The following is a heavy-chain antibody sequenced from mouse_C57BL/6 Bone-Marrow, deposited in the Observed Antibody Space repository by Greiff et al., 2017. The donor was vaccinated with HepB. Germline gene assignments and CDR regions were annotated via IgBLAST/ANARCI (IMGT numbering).Heavy chain of an antibody. J-gene: IGHJ1*03. CDR3: ARWGGSSLYWYFDV. CDR1: GYTFTSYW. V-gene: IGHV1-55*01. D-gene: IGHD1-1*01. Sequence: QVQLKQPGAELVKPGASVKMSCKASGYTFTSYWITWVKQRPGQGLEWIGDIYPGSGSTNYNEKFKSKATLTVDTSSSTAYMQLSSLTSEDSAVYYCARWGGSSLYWYFDVWGTGTTVTVSS. CDR2: IYPGSGST.